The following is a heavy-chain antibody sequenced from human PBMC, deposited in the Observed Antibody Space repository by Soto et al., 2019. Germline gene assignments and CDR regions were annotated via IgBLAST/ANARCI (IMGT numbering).Heavy chain of an antibody. D-gene: IGHD3-22*01. CDR2: IIPIFGTA. CDR3: ARGSALGLYYYDSSGSYYYYGMDV. Sequence: QVQLVQSGAEVKKPGSSVKVSCKASGGTFSSYAISWERQAPGQGLEWMGGIIPIFGTANYAQKFQGRVTITADKSTSTAYMELSSLRSEDTAVYYCARGSALGLYYYDSSGSYYYYGMDVWGQGTTVTVSS. CDR1: GGTFSSYA. J-gene: IGHJ6*02. V-gene: IGHV1-69*06.